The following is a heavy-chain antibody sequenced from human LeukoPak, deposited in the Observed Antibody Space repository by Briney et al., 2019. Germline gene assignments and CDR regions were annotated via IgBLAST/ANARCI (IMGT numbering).Heavy chain of an antibody. V-gene: IGHV4-38-2*02. CDR2: IYHSGST. D-gene: IGHD3-22*01. CDR3: ARAYYDSSGYRYFDY. Sequence: PSETLSLTCTVSGYSISSGYYWAWIRQPPGQGLEWIGSIYHSGSTYYNPSLKSRVTISVDTSKNQFSLKLSSVTAADTAVYYCARAYYDSSGYRYFDYWGQGTLVTASS. CDR1: GYSISSGYY. J-gene: IGHJ4*02.